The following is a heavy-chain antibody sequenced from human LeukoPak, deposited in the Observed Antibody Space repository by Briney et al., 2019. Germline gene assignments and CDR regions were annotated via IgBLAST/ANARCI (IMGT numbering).Heavy chain of an antibody. CDR3: ARVLGSSSWSHFDY. J-gene: IGHJ4*02. CDR1: GFTFSDYY. Sequence: GGSLRLSCAASGFTFSDYYMSWIRQAPGKGLEWVLCISSSSSYTNYADSVKGRFTISRDNAKNSLYLQMNSLRAEDTAVYYCARVLGSSSWSHFDYWGQGTLVTVSS. V-gene: IGHV3-11*06. D-gene: IGHD6-13*01. CDR2: ISSSSSYT.